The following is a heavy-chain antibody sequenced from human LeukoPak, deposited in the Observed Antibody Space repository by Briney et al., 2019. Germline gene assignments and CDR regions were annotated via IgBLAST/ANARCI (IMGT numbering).Heavy chain of an antibody. D-gene: IGHD6-19*01. CDR3: ARVDGIAVAPDDAFDV. V-gene: IGHV3-7*03. J-gene: IGHJ3*01. CDR1: GFISRDYP. CDR2: IKQDGSEK. Sequence: GGSLRLSCAASGFISRDYPMSWVRQAPGKGLEWVASIKQDGSEKYYVDSVKGRFDISRDNAKNSLYLQMNSLGVEDTAVYYCARVDGIAVAPDDAFDVWGQGTMVTVSS.